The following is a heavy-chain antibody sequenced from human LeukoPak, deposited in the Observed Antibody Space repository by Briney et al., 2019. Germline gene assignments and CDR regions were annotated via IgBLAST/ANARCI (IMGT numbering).Heavy chain of an antibody. CDR2: IYTSGST. CDR3: ARDSMIAAFDI. D-gene: IGHD3-22*01. J-gene: IGHJ3*02. Sequence: PSQTLSLTCTVSGGSISSGSYYWSWIRQPAGKGLEWIERIYTSGSTNYNPSLKSRVTMPVDTSKSQFSLKLSSVTAADTAVYYCARDSMIAAFDIWGQGTMVTISS. V-gene: IGHV4-61*02. CDR1: GGSISSGSYY.